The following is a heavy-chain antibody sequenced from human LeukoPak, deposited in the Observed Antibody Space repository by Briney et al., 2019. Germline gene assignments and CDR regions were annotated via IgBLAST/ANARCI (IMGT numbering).Heavy chain of an antibody. D-gene: IGHD2-2*01. CDR1: GYTFTGYY. J-gene: IGHJ4*02. V-gene: IGHV1-2*02. CDR2: INPNSGGT. CDR3: ARILSKYCSSTSCRYFDY. Sequence: ASVKVSCKASGYTFTGYYMHWVRQAPGQGLEWMGWINPNSGGTNYAQKFQGRVTMTRDTSISTAYMELSRLRSDDTAVYYCARILSKYCSSTSCRYFDYWGQGTLVTVSS.